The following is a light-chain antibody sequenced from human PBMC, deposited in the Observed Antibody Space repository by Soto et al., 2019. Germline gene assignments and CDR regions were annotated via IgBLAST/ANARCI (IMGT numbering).Light chain of an antibody. CDR2: AAS. V-gene: IGKV3-15*01. Sequence: EIVMTQSPATLSVSPGERATLSCRASQSVSGNLAWYQQKPGQAHRLLIYAASTRATGIPARFSGSGSGTEFTLTISSLQSEDFAVYYCQQSNNWPPISFGAATNVDI. CDR1: QSVSGN. CDR3: QQSNNWPPIS. J-gene: IGKJ3*01.